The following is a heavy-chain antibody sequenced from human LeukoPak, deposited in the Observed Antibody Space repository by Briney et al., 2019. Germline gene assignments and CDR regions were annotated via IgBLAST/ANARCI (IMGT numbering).Heavy chain of an antibody. CDR3: ARDRYNWNDYYYYGMDV. J-gene: IGHJ6*02. Sequence: SQTLSLTCAISGDSVSSNSAAWNWIRQSPSRGLEWLGRTSYRSKWYNDYAVSVKSRIIINPDTSRNQFSLQLNSVTPEDTAVYYCARDRYNWNDYYYYGMDVWGQGTTVTVSS. CDR2: TSYRSKWYN. D-gene: IGHD1-1*01. V-gene: IGHV6-1*01. CDR1: GDSVSSNSAA.